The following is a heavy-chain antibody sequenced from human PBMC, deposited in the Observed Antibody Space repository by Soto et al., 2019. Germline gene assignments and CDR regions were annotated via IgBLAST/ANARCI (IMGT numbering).Heavy chain of an antibody. CDR3: AKALHEGGTCYSGADS. V-gene: IGHV3-23*01. CDR1: GFTFSSFA. Sequence: EVQLLESGGGLVQPGGSLRLSCAASGFTFSSFALTWVRQAPGKGLEWVSVISGSGDRTYYADPVKGRFTISRDNSKNSLYLQMNSLRAEVTAVYYCAKALHEGGTCYSGADSWGQGTLVTVSP. CDR2: ISGSGDRT. J-gene: IGHJ4*02. D-gene: IGHD2-15*01.